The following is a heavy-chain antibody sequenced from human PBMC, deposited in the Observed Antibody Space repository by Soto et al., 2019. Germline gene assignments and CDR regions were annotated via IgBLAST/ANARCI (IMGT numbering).Heavy chain of an antibody. Sequence: SVKVSCKASGSTFTSSAMQWVRQARGQRLEWIGWIVVGSGNTNYAQKFQERVTITRDMSTSTAYMELSSLRSEDTAVYYCAADSTLSGYDYGYWGQGTLVTVSS. J-gene: IGHJ4*02. CDR2: IVVGSGNT. V-gene: IGHV1-58*02. CDR1: GSTFTSSA. D-gene: IGHD5-12*01. CDR3: AADSTLSGYDYGY.